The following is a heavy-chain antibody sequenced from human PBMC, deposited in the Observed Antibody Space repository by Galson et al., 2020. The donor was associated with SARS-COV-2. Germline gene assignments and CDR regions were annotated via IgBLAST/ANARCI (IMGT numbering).Heavy chain of an antibody. CDR3: ARDPPYYDFWSGQQNMDV. J-gene: IGHJ6*02. CDR1: GYTFTSYG. V-gene: IGHV1-18*01. CDR2: ISAYNGNT. Sequence: ASVKVSCKASGYTFTSYGISWVRQAPGQGLEWMGWISAYNGNTNYAQKLQGRVTMTTDTSTSTAYMELRSLRSDDTAVYYCARDPPYYDFWSGQQNMDVWGQGTTVTVSS. D-gene: IGHD3-3*01.